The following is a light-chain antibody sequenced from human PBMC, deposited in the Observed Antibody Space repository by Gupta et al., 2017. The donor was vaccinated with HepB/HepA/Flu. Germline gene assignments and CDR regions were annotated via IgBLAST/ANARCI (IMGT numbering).Light chain of an antibody. CDR3: QQYNNWRTT. V-gene: IGKV3-15*01. CDR2: GAS. CDR1: QSVSSS. J-gene: IGKJ4*01. Sequence: EIVMTQSPATLSVSPGERATLSCRASQSVSSSLAWYQQKPGQAPRLLIYGASTRDTGIPARFSGSGSGTEFTLTISSLQSEDFAIYYCQQYNNWRTTFGGGTKVEIK.